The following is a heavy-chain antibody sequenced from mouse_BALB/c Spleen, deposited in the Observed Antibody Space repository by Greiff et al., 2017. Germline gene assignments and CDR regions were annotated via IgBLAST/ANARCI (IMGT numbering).Heavy chain of an antibody. V-gene: IGHV5-6-3*01. CDR1: GFTFSSYG. Sequence: EVKVVESGGGLVQPGGSLKLSCAASGFTFSSYGMSWVRQTPDKRLELVATINSNGGSTYYPDSVKGRFTISRDNAKNTLYLQMSSLKSEDTAMYYCARDGNYYGSSYYFDYWGQGTTLTVSA. D-gene: IGHD1-1*01. CDR2: INSNGGST. CDR3: ARDGNYYGSSYYFDY. J-gene: IGHJ2*01.